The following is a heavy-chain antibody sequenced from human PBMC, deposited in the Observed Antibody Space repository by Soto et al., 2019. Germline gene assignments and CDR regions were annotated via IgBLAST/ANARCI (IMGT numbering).Heavy chain of an antibody. V-gene: IGHV4-34*01. D-gene: IGHD6-19*01. CDR3: ARLASGWQYYYFDF. CDR2: INHSGST. J-gene: IGHJ2*01. CDR1: GGSFSPYF. Sequence: SETLSLTCAVYGGSFSPYFWSWIRQPPGKGLEWIGEINHSGSTNYNPSLTRRATLSVDTSKNQVSLKLTSVTAAGTAVYYCARLASGWQYYYFDFWGRGTPVTVSS.